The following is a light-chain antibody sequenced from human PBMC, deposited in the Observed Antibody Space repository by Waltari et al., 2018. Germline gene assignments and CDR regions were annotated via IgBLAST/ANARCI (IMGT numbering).Light chain of an antibody. J-gene: IGLJ3*02. Sequence: QSVLTQPPSASGTPGPRVTSSSSGSRSNIGTNPENWYQQLPGAAPKVLIYRNNQRPSGVPDRFSGSKSVTSASLAISGLQSEDEAAYFCASWDDSLNGPVFGGGTTLTVL. CDR1: RSNIGTNP. V-gene: IGLV1-44*01. CDR2: RNN. CDR3: ASWDDSLNGPV.